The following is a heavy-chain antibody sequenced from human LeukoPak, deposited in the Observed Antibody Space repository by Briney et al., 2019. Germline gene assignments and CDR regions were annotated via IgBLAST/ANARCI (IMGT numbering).Heavy chain of an antibody. CDR3: ARERQHIVGAMDY. J-gene: IGHJ4*02. V-gene: IGHV3-30-3*01. CDR2: ISYDGSNK. Sequence: GGSLRLSCAASGFTLRSFTMTGARQAQGRGLDGVAVISYDGSNKYYADSVKGRFTISRDNSKNTLYLQMNSLRAEDTAVYYCARERQHIVGAMDYWGQGTLVTVSS. D-gene: IGHD1-26*01. CDR1: GFTLRSFT.